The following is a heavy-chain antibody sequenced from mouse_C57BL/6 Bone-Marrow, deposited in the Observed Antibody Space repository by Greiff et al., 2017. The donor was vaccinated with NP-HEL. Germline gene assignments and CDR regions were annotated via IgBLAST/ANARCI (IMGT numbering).Heavy chain of an antibody. J-gene: IGHJ4*01. CDR1: GFSLTSYG. CDR2: IWGVGST. CDR3: ASGYAMDY. Sequence: VQLQQSGPGLVAPSQSLSITCTVSGFSLTSYGVDWVRQSPGKGLEWLGVIWGVGSTNYNAALKSRLSISKDNSKSQVFLKMNSRQTDDTAMYYCASGYAMDYWGQGTSVTVSS. V-gene: IGHV2-6*01.